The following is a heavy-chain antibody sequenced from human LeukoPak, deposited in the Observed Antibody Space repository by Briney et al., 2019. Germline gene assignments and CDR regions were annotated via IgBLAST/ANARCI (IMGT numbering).Heavy chain of an antibody. CDR2: IRYDGSNK. Sequence: PGGSLRLSCAASGFTFSSYGMHWVRQAPGKGLEWVAFIRYDGSNKYYADSVKGRFTISRDNSKNTLYLQMNSLRAEDTAVYYCARGIVVVVAATRSVVGADGDYWGQGTLVTVSS. V-gene: IGHV3-30*02. J-gene: IGHJ4*02. CDR1: GFTFSSYG. D-gene: IGHD2-15*01. CDR3: ARGIVVVVAATRSVVGADGDY.